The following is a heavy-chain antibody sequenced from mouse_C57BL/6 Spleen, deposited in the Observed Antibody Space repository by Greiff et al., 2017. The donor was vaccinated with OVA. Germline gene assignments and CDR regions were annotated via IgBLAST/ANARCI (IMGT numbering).Heavy chain of an antibody. CDR1: GFTFSDYY. CDR2: INSDGSST. V-gene: IGHV5-16*01. CDR3: ARAGGDWYFDV. D-gene: IGHD3-3*01. Sequence: EVKLVESEGGLVQPGSSMKLSCTASGFTFSDYYMAWVRQVPEKGLEWVANINSDGSSTYYLDSLKSRFIISRDNAKNILYLQMSSLKSEDTATYYCARAGGDWYFDVWGTGTTVTVSS. J-gene: IGHJ1*03.